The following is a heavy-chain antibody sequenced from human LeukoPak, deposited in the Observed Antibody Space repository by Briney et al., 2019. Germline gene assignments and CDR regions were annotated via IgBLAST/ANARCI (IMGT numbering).Heavy chain of an antibody. CDR2: IYSGGST. D-gene: IGHD1-26*01. J-gene: IGHJ4*02. CDR3: ARDMSGPLDY. CDR1: GFSVSSND. V-gene: IGHV3-53*01. Sequence: GGSLRLSCAASGFSVSSNDMNWVRQAPGKGLEWVSVIYSGGSTYYADSVKGRFTISRDNSKNTLLLQINSLRAEDTAVYYCARDMSGPLDYWGQGTLVTVSS.